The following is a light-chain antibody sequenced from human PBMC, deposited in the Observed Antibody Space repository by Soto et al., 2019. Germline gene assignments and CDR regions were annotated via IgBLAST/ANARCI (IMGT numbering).Light chain of an antibody. CDR3: QQYYNWPPWT. CDR2: GAS. Sequence: EILMTQSPSTLSVSPGERAILSCMASQNIVTNLVWYQQKPGQAPRLLLYGASTRATGVPARFSGSGSGTDFTLTVSSLQSEDFAVYYCQQYYNWPPWTFGLGTKVEIK. V-gene: IGKV3-15*01. J-gene: IGKJ1*01. CDR1: QNIVTN.